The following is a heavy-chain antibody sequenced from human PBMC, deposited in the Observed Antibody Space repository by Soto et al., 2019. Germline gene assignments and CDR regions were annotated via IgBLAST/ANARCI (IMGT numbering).Heavy chain of an antibody. D-gene: IGHD6-6*01. CDR1: GGTFSSYA. J-gene: IGHJ6*02. CDR2: IIPIFGTA. CDR3: ARCLARLFSSSYGMDV. Sequence: SVKVSCKASGGTFSSYAISWVRQAPGQGLEWMGGIIPIFGTANYAQKFQGRVTITADESTSTAYMELSSLRSEDTAVYYCARCLARLFSSSYGMDVWGQGTTVTVSS. V-gene: IGHV1-69*13.